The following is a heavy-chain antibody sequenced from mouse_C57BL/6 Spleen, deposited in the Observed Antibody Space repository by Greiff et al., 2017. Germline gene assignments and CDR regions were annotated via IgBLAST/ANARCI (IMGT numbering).Heavy chain of an antibody. CDR1: GFNIKNTY. CDR2: IDPANGNT. CDR3: ARSPDYYGSSYVGYFDV. Sequence: EVQLVESVAELVRPGASVKLSCTASGFNIKNTYMHWVKQRPEQGLEWIGRIDPANGNTKYAPKFQGKATITAATSSNTAYLQLSSLTSEDTAIYYCARSPDYYGSSYVGYFDVWGTGTTVTVSS. D-gene: IGHD1-1*01. V-gene: IGHV14-3*01. J-gene: IGHJ1*03.